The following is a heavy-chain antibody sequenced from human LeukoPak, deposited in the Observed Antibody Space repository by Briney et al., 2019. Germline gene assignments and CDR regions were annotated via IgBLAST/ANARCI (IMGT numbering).Heavy chain of an antibody. CDR3: VKDTISGTSGFSGSFEY. V-gene: IGHV3-23*01. CDR2: ISLSGEDT. CDR1: GFTFSTHA. J-gene: IGHJ4*02. Sequence: GGSLRLSCAASGFTFSTHAMSWVRQAPGKGLEWVSAISLSGEDTYYADSMKGRFTISRDNSKNTLYLQMSSLRAEDTALYYCVKDTISGTSGFSGSFEYWGQGTLLTVSP. D-gene: IGHD5-12*01.